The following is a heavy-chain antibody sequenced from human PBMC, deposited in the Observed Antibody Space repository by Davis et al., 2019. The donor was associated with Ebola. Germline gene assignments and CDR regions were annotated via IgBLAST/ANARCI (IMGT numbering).Heavy chain of an antibody. Sequence: PSETLSLTCTVSGGSISSYYWSWIRQPPGKGLEWIGYIYYSGSTNYNPSLKSRVTISVDTSKNQFSLKLSSVTAADTAVYYCARDRGKERSGSWFDPWGQGTLVTVSS. CDR2: IYYSGST. D-gene: IGHD1-26*01. CDR3: ARDRGKERSGSWFDP. J-gene: IGHJ5*02. CDR1: GGSISSYY. V-gene: IGHV4-59*12.